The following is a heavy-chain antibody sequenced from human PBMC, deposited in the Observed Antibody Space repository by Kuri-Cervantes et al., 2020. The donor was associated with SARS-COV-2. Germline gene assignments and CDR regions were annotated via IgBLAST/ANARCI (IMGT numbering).Heavy chain of an antibody. V-gene: IGHV4-38-2*02. J-gene: IGHJ4*02. CDR2: IYYSGST. CDR3: AKDLYCGGDCYPGFDY. CDR1: GSSISSGYY. D-gene: IGHD2-21*01. Sequence: SETLSLTCTVSGSSISSGYYWGWIRQPPGKGLEWIGSIYYSGSTYYDPSLKSRVTISVDTSKNQFSLKLSSVTAADTAVYYCAKDLYCGGDCYPGFDYWGQGTLVTVSS.